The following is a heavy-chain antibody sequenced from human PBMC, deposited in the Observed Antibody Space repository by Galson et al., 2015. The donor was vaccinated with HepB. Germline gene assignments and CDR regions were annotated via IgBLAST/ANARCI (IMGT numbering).Heavy chain of an antibody. Sequence: SLRLSCAASGFTFSSYAMHWVRQAPGKGLEWVAVISYDGSNKYYADSVKGRFTISRDNSKNTLYMQMNSLRAEDTAVYYCARDLSTAILRDYYYYGMDVWGQGTTVTVSS. D-gene: IGHD2-2*02. J-gene: IGHJ6*02. CDR2: ISYDGSNK. CDR3: ARDLSTAILRDYYYYGMDV. V-gene: IGHV3-30-3*01. CDR1: GFTFSSYA.